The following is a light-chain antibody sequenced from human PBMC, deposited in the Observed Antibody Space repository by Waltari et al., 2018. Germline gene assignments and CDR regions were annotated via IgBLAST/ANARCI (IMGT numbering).Light chain of an antibody. CDR2: DTS. Sequence: EIVLTQSPGTLSLSPGERATLSCRASQRVARTLAWYQQKPGQAPRLLIYDTSTRATGIPDRFSGSGFGTDFSLTISRLEPEDFAVYYCQKYGTLPATFGQGTKVEIK. J-gene: IGKJ1*01. CDR1: QRVART. CDR3: QKYGTLPAT. V-gene: IGKV3-20*01.